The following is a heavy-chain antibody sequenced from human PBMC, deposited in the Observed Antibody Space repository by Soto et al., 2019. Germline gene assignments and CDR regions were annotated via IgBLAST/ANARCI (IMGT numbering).Heavy chain of an antibody. J-gene: IGHJ5*01. CDR1: GGTFTNNA. Sequence: QVQVVQSGAEVKKPGSSVRVSCKASGGTFTNNAISWERQAPGQGLDWMGGIIPIFGTQNYAQKCQDRVTIPADESTSTAYMELSSLCSEDTAVYYCPRGIGMFGSWGQGTLVTVYS. CDR3: PRGIGMFGS. CDR2: IIPIFGTQ. V-gene: IGHV1-69*01. D-gene: IGHD3-16*01.